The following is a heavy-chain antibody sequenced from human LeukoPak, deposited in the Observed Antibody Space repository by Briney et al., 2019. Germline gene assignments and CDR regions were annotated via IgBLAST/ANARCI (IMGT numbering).Heavy chain of an antibody. D-gene: IGHD6-13*01. CDR2: IKQDGREK. CDR3: TRDEAAATN. CDR1: GFTFSNYW. V-gene: IGHV3-7*01. Sequence: GGSLRLSCGGSGFTFSNYWMSWVRQAPGKGPEWVANIKQDGREKHYVDSVKGRFTISRDNAKSSLYLQMNSLRAEDTAVYYCTRDEAAATNWGQGTLVTVSS. J-gene: IGHJ4*02.